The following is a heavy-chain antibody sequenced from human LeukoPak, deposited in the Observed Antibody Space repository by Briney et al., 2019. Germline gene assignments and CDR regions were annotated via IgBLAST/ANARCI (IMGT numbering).Heavy chain of an antibody. D-gene: IGHD2-2*01. CDR1: GGSIGSSRYY. J-gene: IGHJ5*02. CDR3: ARDWCRGTSCPTGFDP. V-gene: IGHV4-39*07. CDR2: IYYSGST. Sequence: SETLSLTCTVSGGSIGSSRYYRGWIRQPPGKGLEWIGSIYYSGSTYYNPSLKSRVTISVDTSKNQFSLKLSSVTAADTAVYYCARDWCRGTSCPTGFDPWGQGTLVTVSS.